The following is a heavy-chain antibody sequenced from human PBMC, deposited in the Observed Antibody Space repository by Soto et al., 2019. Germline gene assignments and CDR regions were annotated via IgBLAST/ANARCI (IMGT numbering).Heavy chain of an antibody. CDR3: AKDTQSDLLWLAESEGAFVF. V-gene: IGHV3-30*18. CDR1: GFTFSSYG. Sequence: QAQLVESGGGVVQPGRSLRLSCAASGFTFSSYGIHWVRQAPGRGLEWVAFISNDGSNTYYADSVKGRFTISREDSKNALLLHMNSLRAEDTAVYYCAKDTQSDLLWLAESEGAFVFWGQGALVTVSS. J-gene: IGHJ4*02. D-gene: IGHD3-10*01. CDR2: ISNDGSNT.